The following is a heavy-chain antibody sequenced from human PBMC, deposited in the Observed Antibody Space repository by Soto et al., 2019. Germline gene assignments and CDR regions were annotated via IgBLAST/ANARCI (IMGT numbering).Heavy chain of an antibody. CDR1: GFTFSNAW. CDR3: TTDGEPIFGVVIDY. D-gene: IGHD3-3*01. CDR2: IKSKTDGGTT. J-gene: IGHJ4*02. Sequence: GGSLRLSCAASGFTFSNAWMNWVRQAPGKGLEWVGRIKSKTDGGTTDYAAPVKGRFTISRDDSKNTLYLQMNSLKTEDTAVYYCTTDGEPIFGVVIDYWGQGTLVTVSS. V-gene: IGHV3-15*07.